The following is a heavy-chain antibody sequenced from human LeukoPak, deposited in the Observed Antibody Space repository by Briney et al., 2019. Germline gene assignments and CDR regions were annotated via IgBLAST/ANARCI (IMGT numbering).Heavy chain of an antibody. CDR3: FSFGVVVVAAV. D-gene: IGHD2-15*01. CDR2: IYSGGST. CDR1: GFTVSSNY. V-gene: IGHV3-66*01. Sequence: GGSLRLSCAASGFTVSSNYRSGVRQAPGKGLEWVSVIYSGGSTYYADSVKGRFTISRDNSKTTLYVQMNSLRAEDTAVYYCFSFGVVVVAAVWGQGTMVTVSS. J-gene: IGHJ3*01.